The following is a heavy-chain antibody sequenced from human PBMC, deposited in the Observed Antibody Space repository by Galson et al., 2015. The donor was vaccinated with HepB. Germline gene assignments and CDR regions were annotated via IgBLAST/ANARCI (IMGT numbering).Heavy chain of an antibody. CDR2: ISSTGNI. D-gene: IGHD2-2*01. Sequence: SLRLSCAASGFTFSNYRMNWVRQAPGEGLEWVSSISSTGNIYYADSVKGRFTISRDNAKNSLHLQMNSLRVEDTAVYYCARERIDCISTSCYGVAFDVWGQGTMVTVSS. J-gene: IGHJ3*01. CDR1: GFTFSNYR. CDR3: ARERIDCISTSCYGVAFDV. V-gene: IGHV3-21*01.